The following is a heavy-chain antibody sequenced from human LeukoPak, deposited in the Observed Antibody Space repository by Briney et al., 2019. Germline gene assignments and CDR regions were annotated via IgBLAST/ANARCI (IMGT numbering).Heavy chain of an antibody. J-gene: IGHJ4*02. D-gene: IGHD6-6*01. CDR2: ISDDGSKR. V-gene: IGHV3-30*04. CDR1: GFTFRDSA. Sequence: GGSLRLSCSGAGFTFRDSAFHWVRQAPGKGLEWVAVISDDGSKRFYADSVKGRFTISRDNSKNTLYLQMNSLRAEDTAVYYCARVLRAARTYYFDYWGQGTLVTVSS. CDR3: ARVLRAARTYYFDY.